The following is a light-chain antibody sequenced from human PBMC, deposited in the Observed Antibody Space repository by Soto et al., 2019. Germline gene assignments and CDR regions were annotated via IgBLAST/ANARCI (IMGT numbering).Light chain of an antibody. Sequence: EIVMTQSPATRSVSPRERATLSCRASQSVGNNFAWYQQKPGQAPRLLIYGVSIRATGVPSRFSGSGSGTEFTLTISSLQSEDFAVYYCQQYSNWPLTFGGGTKVDIK. J-gene: IGKJ4*01. CDR2: GVS. CDR3: QQYSNWPLT. CDR1: QSVGNN. V-gene: IGKV3-15*01.